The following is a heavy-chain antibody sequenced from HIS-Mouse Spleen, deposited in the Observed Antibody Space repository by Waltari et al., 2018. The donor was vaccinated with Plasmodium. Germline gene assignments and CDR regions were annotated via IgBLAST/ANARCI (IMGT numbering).Heavy chain of an antibody. CDR1: GGSISSGGYY. Sequence: QVQLQESGPGLVKPSQTLSLTCTVSGGSISSGGYYWSWTRQHPGKGLEWIGYIYYSGSTYYNPSLKSRVTISVDTSKNQFSLKLSSVTAADTAVYYCARVSPPANWGALNAFDIWGQGTMVTVSS. D-gene: IGHD7-27*01. CDR2: IYYSGST. V-gene: IGHV4-31*03. CDR3: ARVSPPANWGALNAFDI. J-gene: IGHJ3*02.